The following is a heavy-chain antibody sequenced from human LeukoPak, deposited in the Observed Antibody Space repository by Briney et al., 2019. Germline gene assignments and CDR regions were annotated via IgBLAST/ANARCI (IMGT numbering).Heavy chain of an antibody. J-gene: IGHJ4*02. D-gene: IGHD3-9*01. CDR2: IYYSGST. CDR3: ARAPQVRYFDWLLTGGLDY. Sequence: SETLSLTCTVSGGSISSGGYYWSWIRQHPGKGLEWIGYIYYSGSTNYNPSLKSRVTISVDTSKNQFSLKLSSVTAADTAVYYCARAPQVRYFDWLLTGGLDYWGQGTLVTVSS. CDR1: GGSISSGGYY. V-gene: IGHV4-61*08.